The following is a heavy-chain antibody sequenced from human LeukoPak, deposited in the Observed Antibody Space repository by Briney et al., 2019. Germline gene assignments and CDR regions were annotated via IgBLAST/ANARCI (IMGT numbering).Heavy chain of an antibody. CDR3: ANPPGQLVLFPLTY. J-gene: IGHJ4*02. Sequence: GGSLRLSCAASGFTFSNAWMSWVRQAPRKGLEWVGRIKSKTDGGTTDYAAPVKGRFTISRDDSKNTLYLQMNSLKTEDTAVYYCANPPGQLVLFPLTYWGQGTLVTVSS. V-gene: IGHV3-15*01. D-gene: IGHD6-13*01. CDR2: IKSKTDGGTT. CDR1: GFTFSNAW.